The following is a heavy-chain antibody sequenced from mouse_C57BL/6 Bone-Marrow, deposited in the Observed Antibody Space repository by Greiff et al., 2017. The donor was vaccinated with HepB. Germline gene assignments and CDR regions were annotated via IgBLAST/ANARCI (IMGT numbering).Heavy chain of an antibody. V-gene: IGHV5-12*01. CDR3: ARRGDGYYLYWYFDV. CDR1: GFTFSDYY. CDR2: ISNGGGST. D-gene: IGHD2-3*01. Sequence: EVQVVESGGGLVQPGGSLKLSCAASGFTFSDYYMYWVRQTPEKRLEWVAYISNGGGSTYYPDTVKGRFTISRDNAKNTLYLQMSRLKSEDTAMYYCARRGDGYYLYWYFDVWGTGTTVTVSS. J-gene: IGHJ1*03.